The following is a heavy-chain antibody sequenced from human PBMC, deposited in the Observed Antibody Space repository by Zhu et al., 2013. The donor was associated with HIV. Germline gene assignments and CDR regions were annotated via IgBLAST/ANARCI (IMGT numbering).Heavy chain of an antibody. D-gene: IGHD3-10*01. V-gene: IGHV1-46*01. CDR1: GYTFTSYY. Sequence: QVQLVQSGAEVKKPGASVKVSCKASGYTFTSYYMHWVRQAPGQGLEWMGIINPSGGSTTYAQKFQGRVTMTRDTSTSTVYMELSSLRSEDTAVYYCARGRGFGSLVIPFDPVGPGNPGHRLL. CDR3: ARGRGFGSLVIPFDP. CDR2: INPSGGST. J-gene: IGHJ5*02.